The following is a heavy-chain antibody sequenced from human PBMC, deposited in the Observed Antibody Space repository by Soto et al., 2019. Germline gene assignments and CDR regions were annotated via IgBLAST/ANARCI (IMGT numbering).Heavy chain of an antibody. V-gene: IGHV1-69*13. J-gene: IGHJ4*02. D-gene: IGHD5-18*01. CDR3: ARGAMANYDY. Sequence: SVKVACKAPWPPSASHGMSCARQAAGQGLEWMGGLIAMRGTPTYARKVQGRATITADESLTSSYLEPRRLRSDDTAVYFCARGAMANYDYWRQGTVVTV. CDR1: WPPSASHG. CDR2: LIAMRGTP.